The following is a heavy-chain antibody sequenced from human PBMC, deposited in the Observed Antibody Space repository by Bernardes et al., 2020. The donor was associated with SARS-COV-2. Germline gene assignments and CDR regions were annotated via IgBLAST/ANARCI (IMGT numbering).Heavy chain of an antibody. J-gene: IGHJ3*02. CDR3: ARYYGSGSYTDAFDI. Sequence: TLSLTCTVSGGSISSSSYYWGWIRQPPGKGLEWIGSIYYSGSTYYNPSLKSRVTISVDTSKNQFSLKLSSVTAADTAVYYCARYYGSGSYTDAFDIWGQGTMVTVSS. D-gene: IGHD3-10*01. CDR1: GGSISSSSYY. V-gene: IGHV4-39*01. CDR2: IYYSGST.